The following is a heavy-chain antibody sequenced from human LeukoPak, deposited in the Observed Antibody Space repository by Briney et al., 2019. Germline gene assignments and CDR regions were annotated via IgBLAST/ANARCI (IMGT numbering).Heavy chain of an antibody. CDR1: GFTLSDYY. V-gene: IGHV3-11*03. CDR3: ARIPPLYDSSGYYYTSREFYFDY. D-gene: IGHD3-22*01. Sequence: GGSLRLSCAASGFTLSDYYMSWIRQAPGKGLEWVSYISTSGTSTDYADSVKGRFTISRDNAENSMYLQMNSPRAEDTAVYYCARIPPLYDSSGYYYTSREFYFDYWGQGTLVTVSS. CDR2: ISTSGTST. J-gene: IGHJ4*02.